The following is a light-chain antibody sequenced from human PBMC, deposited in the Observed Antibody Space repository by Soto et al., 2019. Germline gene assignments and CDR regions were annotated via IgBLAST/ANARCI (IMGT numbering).Light chain of an antibody. CDR3: QQYNNWPPWT. J-gene: IGKJ1*01. V-gene: IGKV3-15*01. Sequence: EIVMTQSPATLSVSPGERATLSCSASQSVSSNLAWYQQKPGQAPRLLIYGASTRATGIPARFSGSGSGTEFTLTISSLQSEDFAGYYCQQYNNWPPWTFGQGTKVESK. CDR1: QSVSSN. CDR2: GAS.